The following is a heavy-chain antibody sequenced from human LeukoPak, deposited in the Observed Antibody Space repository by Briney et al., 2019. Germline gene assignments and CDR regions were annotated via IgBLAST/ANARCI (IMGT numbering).Heavy chain of an antibody. J-gene: IGHJ4*02. CDR2: INPNSGGT. CDR1: EYTFTGYY. CDR3: ARAVTTDVLVSSHGFDY. Sequence: ASVKVSCKASEYTFTGYYMHWVRQAPGQGLEWMGWINPNSGGTNYAQKFQGRVTMTRDTSISTAYMELSRLRSDDTAVYYCARAVTTDVLVSSHGFDYWGQGTLVTVSS. D-gene: IGHD4-17*01. V-gene: IGHV1-2*02.